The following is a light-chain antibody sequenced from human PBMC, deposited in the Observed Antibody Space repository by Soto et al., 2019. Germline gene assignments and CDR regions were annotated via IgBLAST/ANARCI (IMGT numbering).Light chain of an antibody. CDR3: QHYGNSLWT. J-gene: IGKJ1*01. CDR2: LGS. CDR1: QSLLHSDGYNY. Sequence: DIVMTQSPLSLPVTPGEPASISRRSSQSLLHSDGYNYLDWYLQKPGQSPQLLIYLGSNRASGVPDRFSGSGSGTDFTLRISRVEAEDVGVYCCQHYGNSLWTFGQGTKVDIK. V-gene: IGKV2-28*01.